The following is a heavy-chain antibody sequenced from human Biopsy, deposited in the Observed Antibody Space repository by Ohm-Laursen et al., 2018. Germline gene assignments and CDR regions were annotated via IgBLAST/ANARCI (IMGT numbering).Heavy chain of an antibody. V-gene: IGHV4-34*01. Sequence: SQTLSLTCAFYGGSFSGYYWTWIRQPPGKGLEWIGEINHRGSASYNPSLKSRITVLVDTSKNQFSLKLRSVSAADTAVYFCARALDYYDPYYYYAMDVWGQGTSVTVSS. D-gene: IGHD3-16*01. CDR3: ARALDYYDPYYYYAMDV. CDR2: INHRGSA. J-gene: IGHJ6*02. CDR1: GGSFSGYY.